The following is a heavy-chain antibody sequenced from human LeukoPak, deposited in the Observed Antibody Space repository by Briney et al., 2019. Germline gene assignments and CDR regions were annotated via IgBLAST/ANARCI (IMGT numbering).Heavy chain of an antibody. V-gene: IGHV3-7*01. CDR3: AKLLGDVTTLDY. J-gene: IGHJ4*02. CDR1: EFTFSRSW. CDR2: INQGGSVL. D-gene: IGHD3-16*01. Sequence: GGSLRLSCAGSEFTFSRSWMTWVRQAPGKGLEWVASINQGGSVLHYMDSVKGRFTISRDNAENSVFLQMNNLRAEDTAVYYCAKLLGDVTTLDYWGQGTQVTVSS.